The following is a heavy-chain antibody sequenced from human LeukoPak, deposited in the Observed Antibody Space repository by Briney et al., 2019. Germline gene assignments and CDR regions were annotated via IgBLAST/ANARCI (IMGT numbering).Heavy chain of an antibody. V-gene: IGHV3-23*01. D-gene: IGHD5-18*01. Sequence: GGSLRLSCAASGFTFSSYAMSWVRQAPGKGLEWVSAISGSGGSTYYADSVKGRFTISRDNAKNSLYLQMNSLRAEDTAVYYCARVSARQLWFDYWGQGTLVTVSS. J-gene: IGHJ4*02. CDR1: GFTFSSYA. CDR2: ISGSGGST. CDR3: ARVSARQLWFDY.